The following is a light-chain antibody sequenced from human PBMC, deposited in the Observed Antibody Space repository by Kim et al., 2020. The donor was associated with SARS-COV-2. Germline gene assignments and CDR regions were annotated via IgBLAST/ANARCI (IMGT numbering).Light chain of an antibody. CDR3: QQSVATPLT. CDR1: QSVSSSS. Sequence: SPGERATHSCRASQSVSSSSLAWYQQNRGQAPRLLIYGASIRAPGIPDRFSGSGSATDFTLTINRLEPEDSAVYYCQQSVATPLTFGQGTRLEIK. CDR2: GAS. V-gene: IGKV3-20*01. J-gene: IGKJ5*01.